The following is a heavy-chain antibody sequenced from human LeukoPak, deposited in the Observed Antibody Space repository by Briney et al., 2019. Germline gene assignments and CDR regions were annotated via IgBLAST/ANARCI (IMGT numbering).Heavy chain of an antibody. CDR3: ARSLIATLGHFDL. D-gene: IGHD5-24*01. CDR2: IYYSGST. Sequence: PDTLSLTCAVSGYSISSSNWWGWIRQPPGKGREWIGYIYYSGSTYYNPSLKSRVTMSVDTSKNQFSLKLSSVTAVDTAVYNWARSLIATLGHFDLWGQGTMVTVSS. CDR1: GYSISSSNW. J-gene: IGHJ3*01. V-gene: IGHV4-28*01.